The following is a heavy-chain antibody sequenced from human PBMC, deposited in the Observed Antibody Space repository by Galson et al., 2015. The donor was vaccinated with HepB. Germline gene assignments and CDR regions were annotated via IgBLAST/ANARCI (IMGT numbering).Heavy chain of an antibody. Sequence: SLRLSCAASGFTFSSYAMHWVRQAPGKGLEYVSAISSNGGSTYYADSVKGRFTISRDNSKNTLYLQMSSLRAEDTAVYYCVKGYSYGPILFDYWGQGTLVTVSS. CDR3: VKGYSYGPILFDY. CDR1: GFTFSSYA. CDR2: ISSNGGST. V-gene: IGHV3-64D*09. D-gene: IGHD5-18*01. J-gene: IGHJ4*02.